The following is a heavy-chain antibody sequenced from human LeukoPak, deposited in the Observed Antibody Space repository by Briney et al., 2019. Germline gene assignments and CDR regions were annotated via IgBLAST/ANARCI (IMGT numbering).Heavy chain of an antibody. CDR2: IYSGGTT. CDR1: GFSVSSNY. D-gene: IGHD4-17*01. V-gene: IGHV3-53*01. Sequence: GGSLRLSCAASGFSVSSNYMNWVRQAPGKGLEWGSIIYSGGTTYYADSVKGRFTISRDNSKNTLYLQLNSLRAEDTAVYYCARVLWSGDYPRFDYWGQGTLVTVSS. CDR3: ARVLWSGDYPRFDY. J-gene: IGHJ4*02.